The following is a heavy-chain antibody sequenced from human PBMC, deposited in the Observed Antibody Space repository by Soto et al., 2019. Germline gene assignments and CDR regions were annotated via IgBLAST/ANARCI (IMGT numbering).Heavy chain of an antibody. V-gene: IGHV4-59*01. D-gene: IGHD2-15*01. CDR1: GGSISSYY. CDR3: ARSPPCSGGSCYSTGTFDY. Sequence: SETLSLTCTVSGGSISSYYWSWIRQPPGKGLEWIGYIYYSGSTNYSPSLKSRVTISVDTSKNQFSLKLSSVTAADTAVYYCARSPPCSGGSCYSTGTFDYWGQGTLVTVSS. CDR2: IYYSGST. J-gene: IGHJ4*02.